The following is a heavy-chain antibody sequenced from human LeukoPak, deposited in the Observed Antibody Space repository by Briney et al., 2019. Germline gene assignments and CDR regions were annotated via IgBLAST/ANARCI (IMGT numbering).Heavy chain of an antibody. CDR2: IKEDGTET. V-gene: IGHV3-7*03. J-gene: IGHJ4*02. CDR3: AKEGRSLQTY. Sequence: QPGGSLRLSCAASGFMFSSNWMSWVRLAPGKGLEWVANIKEDGTETYYVDSVKGRFTISRDNAKNSLYLQMNRLRVEDTAVYYCAKEGRSLQTYWGQGTLVTVSS. CDR1: GFMFSSNW. D-gene: IGHD5-24*01.